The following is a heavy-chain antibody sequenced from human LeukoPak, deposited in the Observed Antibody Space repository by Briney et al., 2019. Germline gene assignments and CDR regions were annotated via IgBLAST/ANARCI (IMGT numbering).Heavy chain of an antibody. CDR1: GGSLSSGSYY. Sequence: SETLSLTCTVSGGSLSSGSYYWSWIRQPAGKGLEWIGRIYTSGSTNYNPSLKSRVTISVDTSKNQFSLKLSSVTAADTAVYYCARDYGRYYYYMDVWGKGTTVTVSS. CDR2: IYTSGST. D-gene: IGHD3-10*01. CDR3: ARDYGRYYYYMDV. V-gene: IGHV4-61*02. J-gene: IGHJ6*03.